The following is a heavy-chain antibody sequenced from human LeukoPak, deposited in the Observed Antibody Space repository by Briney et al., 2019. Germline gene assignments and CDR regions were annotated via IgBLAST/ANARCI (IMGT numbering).Heavy chain of an antibody. J-gene: IGHJ4*02. CDR2: INAGNGNT. Sequence: ASVKVSCKASGGTFSSYAISWVRQAPGQGLEWMGWINAGNGNTKYSQKFQGRVTITRDTSASTAYMELSSLRSEDTAVYYCAREGYCSSTSCYYFDYWGQGTLVTVSS. D-gene: IGHD2-2*01. V-gene: IGHV1-3*01. CDR1: GGTFSSYA. CDR3: AREGYCSSTSCYYFDY.